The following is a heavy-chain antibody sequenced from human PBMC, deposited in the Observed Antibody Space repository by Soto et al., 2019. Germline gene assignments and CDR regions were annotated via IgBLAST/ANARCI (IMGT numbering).Heavy chain of an antibody. Sequence: MQLLESGGGLVQPGGSLRLTCVASGFTFGSHGMHWVRQAPGKGLEWVAVISYDETNEHYVDSVKGRFTISRDNSKSILYLQMNRLRPEDTAVYKCAKDLRTTISDYGMDVWGPGTTVTVSS. CDR2: ISYDETNE. J-gene: IGHJ6*02. V-gene: IGHV3-30*18. CDR1: GFTFGSHG. CDR3: AKDLRTTISDYGMDV.